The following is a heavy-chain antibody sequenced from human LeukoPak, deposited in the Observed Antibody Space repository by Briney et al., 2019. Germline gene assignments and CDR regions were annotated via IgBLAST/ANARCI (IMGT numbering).Heavy chain of an antibody. CDR3: ARYSGYNSFDY. Sequence: ASVKVSCKASGGTFSSYTISWVRQAPGQGLEWMGRIIPILGIANYAQKFQGRVTITADKSTSTAYMELSSLRSEDTAVYYCARYSGYNSFDYWGQGTLVTVSS. V-gene: IGHV1-69*02. J-gene: IGHJ4*02. CDR1: GGTFSSYT. CDR2: IIPILGIA. D-gene: IGHD5-12*01.